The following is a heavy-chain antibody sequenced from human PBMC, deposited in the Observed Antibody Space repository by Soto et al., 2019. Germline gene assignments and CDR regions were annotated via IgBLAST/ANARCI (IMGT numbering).Heavy chain of an antibody. Sequence: SVKVSCKASGGTFSSYAISWVRQAPGQGLEWMGGIIPIFGTANYAQKFQGRVTITADKSTSTAYMELSSLRSEDTAVYYCARTGSPVVYYYGMDVWGQGTTVTVSS. V-gene: IGHV1-69*06. D-gene: IGHD2-15*01. CDR2: IIPIFGTA. CDR3: ARTGSPVVYYYGMDV. CDR1: GGTFSSYA. J-gene: IGHJ6*02.